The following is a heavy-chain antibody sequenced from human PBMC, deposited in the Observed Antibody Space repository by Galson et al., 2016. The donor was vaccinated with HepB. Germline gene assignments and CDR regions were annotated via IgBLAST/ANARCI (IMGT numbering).Heavy chain of an antibody. D-gene: IGHD2-15*01. CDR3: AKARSVHLLLFDS. CDR2: ISGSGGNT. CDR1: GFTFSTYA. V-gene: IGHV3-23*01. J-gene: IGHJ4*02. Sequence: SLRLSCAASGFTFSTYAMSWVRQAPGKGLEWTSGISGSGGNTYYADSVKGRSTISRDNSKKTLYLQMNGLRAEDTAVYFCAKARSVHLLLFDSWGQGNLVTVSS.